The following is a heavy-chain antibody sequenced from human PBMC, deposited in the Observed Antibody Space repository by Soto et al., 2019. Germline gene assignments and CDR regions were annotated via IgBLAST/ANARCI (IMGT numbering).Heavy chain of an antibody. V-gene: IGHV4-59*01. CDR1: GGSISSYY. J-gene: IGHJ4*02. D-gene: IGHD2-21*02. CDR3: ARACGGDCYFDY. CDR2: IYYSGST. Sequence: SETLSLTCTVSGGSISSYYWSWIRQPPGKGLEWIGYIYYSGSTNYNPSLKSRVTISVDTSKNQFSLKLSSVTAADTAVYYCARACGGDCYFDYWGQGTLVTAPQ.